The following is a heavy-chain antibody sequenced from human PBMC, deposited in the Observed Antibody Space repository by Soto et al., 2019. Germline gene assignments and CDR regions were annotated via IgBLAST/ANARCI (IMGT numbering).Heavy chain of an antibody. J-gene: IGHJ4*02. V-gene: IGHV3-7*03. CDR2: IKQDGSEK. D-gene: IGHD2-8*01. CDR3: VREGNGVQTALDY. Sequence: GGSLRLSCAASGFTFSSYWMSWVRQAPGKGLEWVANIKQDGSEKYYVDSVKGRFTISRDNAKNSLYLQMNSLRAEDTAVYYCVREGNGVQTALDYWGQLYLVPVSS. CDR1: GFTFSSYW.